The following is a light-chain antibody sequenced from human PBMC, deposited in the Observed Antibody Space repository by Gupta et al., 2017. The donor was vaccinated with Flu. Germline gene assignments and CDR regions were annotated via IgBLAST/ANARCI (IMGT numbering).Light chain of an antibody. Sequence: ITISCTGTGNDVGGDNDVSWYQHHPGKAPRFIIYEGTNRPSGVSTRFSGSKSGTTAFLTITGLQTDDEADYYCTSYTNLNTVLFGGRTKLTVL. CDR3: TSYTNLNTVL. J-gene: IGLJ2*01. V-gene: IGLV2-14*01. CDR2: EGT. CDR1: GNDVGGDND.